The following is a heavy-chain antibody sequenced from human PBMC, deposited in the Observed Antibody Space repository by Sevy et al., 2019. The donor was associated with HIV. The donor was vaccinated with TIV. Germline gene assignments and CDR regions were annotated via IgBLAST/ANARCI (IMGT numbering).Heavy chain of an antibody. CDR3: ARDKPQGVVIIPGSMWGGVDY. D-gene: IGHD2-2*01. Sequence: ASVKVSCKTFGYTFKTYGISWVRQAPGQGLEWMGWISAYSGDTNLAQKFQGRVTMTTDTSTSTAYMELGSLRSDDTAVYFCARDKPQGVVIIPGSMWGGVDYWGQGTVVTVSS. CDR1: GYTFKTYG. J-gene: IGHJ4*02. CDR2: ISAYSGDT. V-gene: IGHV1-18*01.